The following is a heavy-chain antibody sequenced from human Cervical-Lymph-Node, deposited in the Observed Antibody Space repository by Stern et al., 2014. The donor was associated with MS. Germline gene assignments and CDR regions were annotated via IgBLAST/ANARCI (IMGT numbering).Heavy chain of an antibody. CDR2: IYYGGT. CDR1: GDSISDYY. D-gene: IGHD4-11*01. J-gene: IGHJ4*02. Sequence: VQLVESGPGLVKPSETLSLTCAVSGDSISDYYWNWMRQPPGKGLAWIGYIYYGGTNYNPSPRSRATLSGDTSKNQFSLKLTSVTPADTAIYYCARWGTTVTFRXFDXWGQGILVTVSS. CDR3: ARWGTTVTFRXFDX. V-gene: IGHV4-59*01.